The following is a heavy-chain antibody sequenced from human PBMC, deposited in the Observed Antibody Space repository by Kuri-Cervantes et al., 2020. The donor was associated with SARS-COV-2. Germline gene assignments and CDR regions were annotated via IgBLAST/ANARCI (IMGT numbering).Heavy chain of an antibody. Sequence: GGSLRLSCAASGFTFSDYYMSWVRQTPGKGLEWVGRIKSKPDGGATEYAAPVKGRFTFSRDDSKNTLYLQMNSLKTEDTAVYYCTSGRIADRLGAFDIWGQGTMVTVSS. V-gene: IGHV3-15*01. J-gene: IGHJ3*02. CDR1: GFTFSDYY. CDR2: IKSKPDGGAT. D-gene: IGHD2-21*01. CDR3: TSGRIADRLGAFDI.